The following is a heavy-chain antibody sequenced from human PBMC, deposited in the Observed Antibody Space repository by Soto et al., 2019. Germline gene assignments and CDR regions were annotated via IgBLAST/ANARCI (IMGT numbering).Heavy chain of an antibody. CDR1: GFVFSDFR. D-gene: IGHD3-16*01. CDR2: ITGTSAFT. Sequence: PGVSLRLSCAASGFVFSDFRFNWVRQAQGGGLEWLLSITGTSAFTEYAESIEGRFTISRDNPNKLLFLHMDNLRPEDTAVYYCARDNLAFQGAFDLWGQGTLVTVSS. V-gene: IGHV3-21*01. CDR3: ARDNLAFQGAFDL. J-gene: IGHJ4*02.